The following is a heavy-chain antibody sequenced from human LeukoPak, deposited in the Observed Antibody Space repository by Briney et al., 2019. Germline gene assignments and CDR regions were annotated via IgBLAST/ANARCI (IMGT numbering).Heavy chain of an antibody. D-gene: IGHD6-13*01. Sequence: PGGSLRLSCAASGFTFSSYWMSWVRQAPGKGLQWVANIKQDGSEKYYVDSVKGRFTISRDNAKNSLYLQMNSLRAEDTAVYYCARGVGYSSSVGAFDIWGQGTMVTVSS. V-gene: IGHV3-7*03. CDR2: IKQDGSEK. CDR3: ARGVGYSSSVGAFDI. J-gene: IGHJ3*02. CDR1: GFTFSSYW.